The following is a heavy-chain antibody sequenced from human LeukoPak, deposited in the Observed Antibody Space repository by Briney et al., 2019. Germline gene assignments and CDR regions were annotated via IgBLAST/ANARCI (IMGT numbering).Heavy chain of an antibody. CDR1: GFTFSNYA. Sequence: GGSLRLSCAASGFTFSNYAMSWVRQAPGKGLEWISAITGGGSDTYCADSVKGRFTISRDNPKNTLYLQMNSLRVEDAAVYYCAKGSSSSRPYYFDYWGQGALVTVSS. V-gene: IGHV3-23*01. D-gene: IGHD6-6*01. CDR2: ITGGGSDT. CDR3: AKGSSSSRPYYFDY. J-gene: IGHJ4*02.